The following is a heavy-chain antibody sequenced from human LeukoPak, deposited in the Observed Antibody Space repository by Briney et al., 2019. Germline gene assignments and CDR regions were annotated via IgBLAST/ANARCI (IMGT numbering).Heavy chain of an antibody. CDR2: IRYDGSNK. CDR3: AKTTASGSFYFDY. CDR1: GFTFSSYG. D-gene: IGHD2-21*02. J-gene: IGHJ4*02. Sequence: GGSLRLSCAASGFTFSSYGMPWVRQAPGKGLEWVAFIRYDGSNKYYADSVKGRFTISRDNSKNTLYLQMNSLRAEDTAVYYCAKTTASGSFYFDYWGQGTLVTVSS. V-gene: IGHV3-30*02.